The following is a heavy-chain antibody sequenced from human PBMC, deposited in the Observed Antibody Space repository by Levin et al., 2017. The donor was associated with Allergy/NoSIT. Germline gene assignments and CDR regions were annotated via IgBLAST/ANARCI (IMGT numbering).Heavy chain of an antibody. D-gene: IGHD1-26*01. CDR3: ARDDAGWAENAFDC. CDR1: GYTFTAYY. Sequence: ASVKVSCKASGYTFTAYYIHWVRQAPGLGLEWMGWMNPTNGGTKYEQKFQGRVTMTRDTSISTAYMELRSLRSDDTAVYYCARDDAGWAENAFDCWGQGTMVTVSS. CDR2: MNPTNGGT. J-gene: IGHJ3*01. V-gene: IGHV1-2*02.